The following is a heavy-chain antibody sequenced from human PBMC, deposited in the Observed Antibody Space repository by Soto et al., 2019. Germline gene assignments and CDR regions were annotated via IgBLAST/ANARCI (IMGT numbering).Heavy chain of an antibody. D-gene: IGHD3-3*01. Sequence: SETLSLTCAVYGGSFSCYYWSWIRQPPGKGLEWIGEINHSGSTNYNPSLKSRVTISVDTSKNQFSLKLSSVTAADTAVYYCARGENTIFGVVGDYYYYYGMDVWGQGTTVTVSS. CDR2: INHSGST. J-gene: IGHJ6*02. V-gene: IGHV4-34*01. CDR1: GGSFSCYY. CDR3: ARGENTIFGVVGDYYYYYGMDV.